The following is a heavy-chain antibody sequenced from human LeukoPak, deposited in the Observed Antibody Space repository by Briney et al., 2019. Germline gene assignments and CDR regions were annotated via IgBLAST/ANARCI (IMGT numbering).Heavy chain of an antibody. CDR2: ISGSGGST. V-gene: IGHV3-23*01. Sequence: PGGSLRLSCAASGFTFSSYARSWVRQAPGKGLEWVSAISGSGGSTYYADSVKGRFTTSRDNSKNTLYLQMNSLRAEDTAVYYCAKVQKSMVTSIDYWGQGTLVTVSS. D-gene: IGHD5-18*01. J-gene: IGHJ4*02. CDR3: AKVQKSMVTSIDY. CDR1: GFTFSSYA.